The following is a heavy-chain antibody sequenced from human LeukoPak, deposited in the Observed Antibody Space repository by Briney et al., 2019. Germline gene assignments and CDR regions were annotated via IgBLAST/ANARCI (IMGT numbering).Heavy chain of an antibody. V-gene: IGHV4-59*01. CDR1: GGSISSYY. CDR2: IYYSGRT. CDR3: ARGGYSSGWLDWFDP. D-gene: IGHD6-19*01. J-gene: IGHJ5*02. Sequence: PSETLSLTCTVSGGSISSYYWSWIRQPPGKGREWIGYIYYSGRTNYNPPLKSRVTISVDTSKNQFSLKLSSVTAADTAVYYCARGGYSSGWLDWFDPWGQGTLVTVSS.